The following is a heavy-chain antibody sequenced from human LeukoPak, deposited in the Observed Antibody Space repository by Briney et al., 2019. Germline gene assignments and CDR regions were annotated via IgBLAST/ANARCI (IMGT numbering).Heavy chain of an antibody. CDR2: ISTSGSYI. CDR1: GFTFSSNS. J-gene: IGHJ3*02. V-gene: IGHV3-21*01. D-gene: IGHD1-26*01. Sequence: GGSLRLSCAASGFTFSSNSMNWVRQAPGKGLERVSSISTSGSYINYADSVKGRFTISRDNAKNSLYLQMNSLRAEDTAVYYCARVGANDAFDIWGQGTMVTVSS. CDR3: ARVGANDAFDI.